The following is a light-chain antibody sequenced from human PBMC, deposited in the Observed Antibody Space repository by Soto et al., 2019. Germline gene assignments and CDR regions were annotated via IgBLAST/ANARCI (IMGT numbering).Light chain of an antibody. V-gene: IGKV3-11*01. CDR3: QPRSTWPWT. J-gene: IGKJ1*01. CDR1: QSVSSY. Sequence: EIVLTQSPATLSLSPGERATLSCRASQSVSSYLAWYQQKPGQAPRLLIYDASNRATGIPARFTGSGSGTDFTLSNSSLEPEYFAVYSCQPRSTWPWTFVQVTKVVIK. CDR2: DAS.